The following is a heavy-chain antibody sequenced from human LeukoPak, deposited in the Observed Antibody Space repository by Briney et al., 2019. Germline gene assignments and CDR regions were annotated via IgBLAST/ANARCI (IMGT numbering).Heavy chain of an antibody. Sequence: SQTLSLTCTVSGGSISSGGYFWSWIRQHPGKGLEWIGYIYYSGSTYYNPSLKSRVIISVDTSKNQFSLKLNSVTAADTAVYYCARRSFEHSSGYYSRGAFAIWGQGAMVTVSS. J-gene: IGHJ3*02. CDR2: IYYSGST. CDR3: ARRSFEHSSGYYSRGAFAI. CDR1: GGSISSGGYF. D-gene: IGHD3-22*01. V-gene: IGHV4-31*03.